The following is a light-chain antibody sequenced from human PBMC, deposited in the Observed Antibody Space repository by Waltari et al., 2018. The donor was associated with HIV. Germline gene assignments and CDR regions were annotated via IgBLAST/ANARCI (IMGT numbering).Light chain of an antibody. J-gene: IGLJ2*01. CDR1: TSSIGSNS. CDR3: AAWDNALGGHVV. CDR2: RNN. Sequence: QSVLTQPPSMSGTPGQRVIISCSGTTSSIGSNSVYWYQQLPGAAPKLLNYRNNQQPSGVPDRFSGSKSGTSASLAISGLRPEDEAMYFCAAWDNALGGHVVFGGGTNLTVL. V-gene: IGLV1-47*02.